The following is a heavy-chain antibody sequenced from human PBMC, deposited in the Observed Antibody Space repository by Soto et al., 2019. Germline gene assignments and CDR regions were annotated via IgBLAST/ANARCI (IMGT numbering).Heavy chain of an antibody. Sequence: QVQLVQSGAEVKKPGASVKVSCKASGYTFTSYYMHWVRQAPGQGLEWMGIINPSGGSTSYAQKFQGRVNMTRETSTSTVYMELSSLRSEDTAVYYCARDKITMVRGVIMGGYYYYGMDVWGQGTTVTVSS. CDR1: GYTFTSYY. CDR2: INPSGGST. J-gene: IGHJ6*02. CDR3: ARDKITMVRGVIMGGYYYYGMDV. V-gene: IGHV1-46*01. D-gene: IGHD3-10*01.